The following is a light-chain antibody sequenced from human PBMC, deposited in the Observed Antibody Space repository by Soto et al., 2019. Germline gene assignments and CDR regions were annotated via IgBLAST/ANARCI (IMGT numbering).Light chain of an antibody. CDR3: RSFTSNRIYL. J-gene: IGLJ1*01. CDR1: HNDIGTYDY. CDR2: GVT. Sequence: QSVLTQPTSVSGSPGQSITISCTGNHNDIGTYDYVSWYQQHPGRAPRLLIHGVTTRPSGISDRFSASKSGLTASLTISGLQPEDEADYYCRSFTSNRIYLFGPGTKVTVL. V-gene: IGLV2-14*03.